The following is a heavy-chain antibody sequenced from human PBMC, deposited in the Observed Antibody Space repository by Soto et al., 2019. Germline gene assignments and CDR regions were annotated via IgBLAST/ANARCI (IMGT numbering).Heavy chain of an antibody. CDR3: VRDRGHPDSFDI. V-gene: IGHV3-74*01. CDR2: INSDGSTI. J-gene: IGHJ3*02. Sequence: GGSLRLSCAASGFTFSPFWMHWVRQAPGKGLVWLSHINSDGSTIVYADSVKGRFTISRDNAKNTLYLQMNSLRVEDTAVYYCVRDRGHPDSFDIWGQGTTVTVSS. CDR1: GFTFSPFW. D-gene: IGHD3-10*01.